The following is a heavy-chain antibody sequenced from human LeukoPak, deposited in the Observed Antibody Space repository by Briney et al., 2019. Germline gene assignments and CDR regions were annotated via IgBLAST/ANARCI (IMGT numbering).Heavy chain of an antibody. D-gene: IGHD3-9*01. CDR1: GFTFGDYA. J-gene: IGHJ4*02. Sequence: GGSLRLSCTASGFTFGDYAMSWVRQAPGKGLEWGGFIRSKAYGGTTEYAASVKGRFTISRDDSKSSAYLQMNSLKTEDTAVYYCTSDILTGYPFDYWGQGTLVTVSS. V-gene: IGHV3-49*04. CDR2: IRSKAYGGTT. CDR3: TSDILTGYPFDY.